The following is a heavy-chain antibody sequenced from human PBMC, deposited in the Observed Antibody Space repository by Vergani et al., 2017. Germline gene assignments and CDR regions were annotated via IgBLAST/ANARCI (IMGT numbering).Heavy chain of an antibody. V-gene: IGHV3-23*01. J-gene: IGHJ4*02. Sequence: EGQLLESGGDLVQPGGSLRLSCAASGFTFTTSTMIWFRQGPRKGLEWVSGITGSGGRTYYEESMKGRFTISRDNSKNMLYLKMTNLRAEDTAVYYCARDPYCSGGSCNDYWGQGTLVTVSS. D-gene: IGHD2-15*01. CDR3: ARDPYCSGGSCNDY. CDR2: ITGSGGRT. CDR1: GFTFTTST.